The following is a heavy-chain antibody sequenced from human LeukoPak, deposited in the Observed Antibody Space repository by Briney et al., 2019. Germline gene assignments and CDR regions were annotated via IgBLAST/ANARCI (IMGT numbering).Heavy chain of an antibody. Sequence: SETLSLTCTVSGGSISGTDYYWSWIRQPPGKGLEWIGYIYYSGSTYYNPSLKSRVTISVDTSKNQFSLKLSSVTAADTAVYYCARVTRNSWYFAYWGQGTLVTVSS. CDR1: GGSISGTDYY. D-gene: IGHD6-13*01. CDR2: IYYSGST. V-gene: IGHV4-30-4*01. CDR3: ARVTRNSWYFAY. J-gene: IGHJ4*02.